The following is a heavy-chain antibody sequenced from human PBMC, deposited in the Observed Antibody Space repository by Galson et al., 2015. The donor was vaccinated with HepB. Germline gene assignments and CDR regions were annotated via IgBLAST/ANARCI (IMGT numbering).Heavy chain of an antibody. CDR2: ISAYNGNT. J-gene: IGHJ5*02. CDR1: GYTFTSYG. V-gene: IGHV1-18*01. CDR3: ARVRNYDFWSGYYTGGRWFDP. Sequence: SVKVSCKASGYTFTSYGISWVRQAPGQGLEWMGWISAYNGNTNYAQKLQGRVTMTTDTSTSTAYMELRSLRSDDTAVYYCARVRNYDFWSGYYTGGRWFDPWGQGTLVTVSS. D-gene: IGHD3-3*01.